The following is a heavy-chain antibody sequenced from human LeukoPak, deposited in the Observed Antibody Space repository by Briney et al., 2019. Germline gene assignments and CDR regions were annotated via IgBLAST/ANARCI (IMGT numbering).Heavy chain of an antibody. CDR2: ITNSGGST. Sequence: GGSLRLSCAASGFTFSAFGMNWVRQAPGKGLEWVSTITNSGGSTYYVDSVKGRFTISRDNSKNTLYLQMNSLRAEDTAKYYCAREGVQYYYDKGWFDPWGQGTLVTVSS. CDR3: AREGVQYYYDKGWFDP. CDR1: GFTFSAFG. J-gene: IGHJ5*02. V-gene: IGHV3-23*01. D-gene: IGHD3-22*01.